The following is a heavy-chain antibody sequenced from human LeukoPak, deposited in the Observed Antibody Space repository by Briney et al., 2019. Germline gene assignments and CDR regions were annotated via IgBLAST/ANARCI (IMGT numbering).Heavy chain of an antibody. V-gene: IGHV3-23*01. CDR3: VRDRGTYRPIDY. J-gene: IGHJ4*02. D-gene: IGHD1-26*01. CDR1: GFTFSSYA. Sequence: GGSLRLSCAASGFTFSSYAMSWVRQAPGKGLEWVLAISGSGGSTYYADSVKGRFTISRDNSKNTLYLQMNSLRAEDTAIYYCVRDRGTYRPIDYWGQGTLVTVSS. CDR2: ISGSGGST.